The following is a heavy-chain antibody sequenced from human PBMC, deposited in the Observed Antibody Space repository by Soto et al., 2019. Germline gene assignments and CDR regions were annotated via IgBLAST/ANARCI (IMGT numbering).Heavy chain of an antibody. CDR2: ISSRDSTI. CDR1: GFSFSSFE. V-gene: IGHV3-48*03. CDR3: VRWAPGTGADY. D-gene: IGHD2-8*02. J-gene: IGHJ4*02. Sequence: PGGSLRLSCAASGFSFSSFEMNWVRQAPGKGLECISYISSRDSTIYYADSVKGRFTVSRDNAKNSLFLQMNSLRAEDTAVYYCVRWAPGTGADYWGQGTLVTVSS.